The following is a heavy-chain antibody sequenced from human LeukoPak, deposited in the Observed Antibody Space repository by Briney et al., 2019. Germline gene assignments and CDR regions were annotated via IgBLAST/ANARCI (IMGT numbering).Heavy chain of an antibody. CDR1: GFTFSNYA. CDR2: IYSGGST. V-gene: IGHV3-66*01. J-gene: IGHJ4*02. CDR3: ARVFSSSSELGY. Sequence: GGSLRLSCAASGFTFSNYAMSWVRQAPGKGLEWVSVIYSGGSTYYADSVKGRFTISRDNSKNTLYLQMNSLRAEDTAVYYCARVFSSSSELGYWGQGTLVTVSS. D-gene: IGHD6-6*01.